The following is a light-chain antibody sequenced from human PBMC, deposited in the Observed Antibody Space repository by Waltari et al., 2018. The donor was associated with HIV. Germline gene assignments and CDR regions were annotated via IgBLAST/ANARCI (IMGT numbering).Light chain of an antibody. CDR3: QSYDSSLSGYV. V-gene: IGLV1-40*01. J-gene: IGLJ1*01. CDR2: GNS. CDR1: SSTIGAGYQ. Sequence: QSVLTQPPSVSGAPGQRVTISCTGSSSTIGAGYQVHWYQQLPGTAPKLLIYGNSNRPSGVPDRFSGSKSVTSASLSITGLQAEDEADYHCQSYDSSLSGYVFGTGTKVTVL.